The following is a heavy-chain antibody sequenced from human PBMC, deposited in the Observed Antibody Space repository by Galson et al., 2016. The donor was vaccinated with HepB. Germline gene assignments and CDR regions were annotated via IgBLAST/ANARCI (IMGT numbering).Heavy chain of an antibody. CDR1: GYTFTGHY. J-gene: IGHJ4*02. Sequence: SVKVYCKASGYTFTGHYIHWVRQAPGQGLEWMGWINPNGGGTNSAQKLHGRLTMTRDTSVTTAHMELTRLTSDDTAVYFCARVGSNGWSYSYLDYWGQGTLLTVSS. D-gene: IGHD6-19*01. CDR2: INPNGGGT. CDR3: ARVGSNGWSYSYLDY. V-gene: IGHV1-2*02.